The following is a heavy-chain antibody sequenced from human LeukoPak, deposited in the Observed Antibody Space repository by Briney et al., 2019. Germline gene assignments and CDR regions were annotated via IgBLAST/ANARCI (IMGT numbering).Heavy chain of an antibody. CDR3: ARGSGAALYYYYGMDV. D-gene: IGHD1-26*01. CDR2: IYYSGST. J-gene: IGHJ6*04. V-gene: IGHV4-30-4*01. CDR1: GGSISSSNW. Sequence: SETLSLTCAVSGGSISSSNWWSWVRQPPGKGLEWIGYIYYSGSTYYNPSLKSRLTISVDTSKNHFSLKLSSVTAADTAVYYCARGSGAALYYYYGMDVWGKGTTVTVSS.